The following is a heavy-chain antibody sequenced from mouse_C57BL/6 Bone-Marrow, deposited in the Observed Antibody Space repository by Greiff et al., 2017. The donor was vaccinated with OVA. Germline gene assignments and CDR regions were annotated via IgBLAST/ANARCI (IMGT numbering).Heavy chain of an antibody. V-gene: IGHV14-4*01. CDR3: TTLYGYYFDY. D-gene: IGHD1-1*02. CDR2: IDPENGDT. J-gene: IGHJ2*01. Sequence: VQLQQSGAELVRPGASVKLSCTASGFNIKDDYMHWVMQRPEQGLEWIGWIDPENGDTEYASKFQGKATITADTSSNTAYLQLSSLTSEDTAVYYCTTLYGYYFDYWGQGTTLTVSS. CDR1: GFNIKDDY.